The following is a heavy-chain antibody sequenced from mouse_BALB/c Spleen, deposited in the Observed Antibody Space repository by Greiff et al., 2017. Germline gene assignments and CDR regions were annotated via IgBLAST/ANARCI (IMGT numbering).Heavy chain of an antibody. J-gene: IGHJ2*01. D-gene: IGHD1-1*01. CDR1: GYTFTSYW. CDR3: ARSSYFDY. Sequence: VQLQQPGAELVKPGAPVKLSCKASGYTFTSYWMNWVKQRPGRGLEWIGRIDPSDSETHYNQKFKDKATLTVDKSSSTAYIQLSSLTSEDSAVYYCARSSYFDYWGQGTTLTVSS. CDR2: IDPSDSET. V-gene: IGHV1-69*02.